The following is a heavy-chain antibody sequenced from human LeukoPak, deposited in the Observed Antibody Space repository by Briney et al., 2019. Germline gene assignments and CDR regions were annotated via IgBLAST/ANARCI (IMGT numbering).Heavy chain of an antibody. Sequence: GASVKVSCKASGYKFIDYYIHWVKQAPEKGLEWMGRIDPEDGKTVFADKFQGRVAMTAVTSLDTVYMEIRSLRYDDTAVYYCSTLPHEWLGGDYWGQGTLVTVSS. CDR2: IDPEDGKT. CDR1: GYKFIDYY. CDR3: STLPHEWLGGDY. J-gene: IGHJ4*02. D-gene: IGHD3-10*01. V-gene: IGHV1-69-2*01.